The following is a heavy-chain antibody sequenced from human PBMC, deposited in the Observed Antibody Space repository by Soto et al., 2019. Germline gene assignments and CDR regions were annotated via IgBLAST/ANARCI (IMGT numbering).Heavy chain of an antibody. CDR1: GLTVSGKKY. J-gene: IGHJ3*01. Sequence: DVQLVESGGGLIQPGESLRLSCAAFGLTVSGKKYVAWLRQAPGKGLEWVSALYDVDGSFYADSVKGRFTTSSDNSKTTVYLQRNGLEPDDTSVYYCASWHEREHAYDVWGQGTTVTVSS. D-gene: IGHD1-1*01. CDR2: LYDVDGS. V-gene: IGHV3-53*01. CDR3: ASWHEREHAYDV.